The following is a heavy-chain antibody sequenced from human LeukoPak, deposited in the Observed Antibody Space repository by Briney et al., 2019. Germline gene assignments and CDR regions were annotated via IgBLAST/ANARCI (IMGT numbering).Heavy chain of an antibody. J-gene: IGHJ4*02. D-gene: IGHD1-26*01. V-gene: IGHV4-4*07. CDR2: IYTSGST. Sequence: SSETLSLTCTVSGGSISSYYWSWIRQPAGKGLEWIGRIYTSGSTNYNASLRSRVSMSVDTSKNQFSLKLSSVTAADTAVFYCARENSGSYREFDYWGQGTLVTVSS. CDR3: ARENSGSYREFDY. CDR1: GGSISSYY.